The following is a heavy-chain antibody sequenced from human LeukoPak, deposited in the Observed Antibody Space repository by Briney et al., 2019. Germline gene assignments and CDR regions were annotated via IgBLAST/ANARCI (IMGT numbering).Heavy chain of an antibody. CDR1: GGSISSYY. Sequence: SETLSLTCNVSGGSISSYYWSWIRQPAGKGLEWIGRIYTTGSTNYNSSLKSRVTMSVDTSKNQFSLKLSSVTAADTAVYYCARAIRGAPYPFDLWGQGTMVTVSS. D-gene: IGHD3-10*01. CDR2: IYTTGST. J-gene: IGHJ3*01. V-gene: IGHV4-4*07. CDR3: ARAIRGAPYPFDL.